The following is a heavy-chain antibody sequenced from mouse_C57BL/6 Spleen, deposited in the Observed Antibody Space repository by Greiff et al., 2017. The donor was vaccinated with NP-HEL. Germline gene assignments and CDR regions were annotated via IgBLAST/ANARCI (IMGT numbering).Heavy chain of an antibody. Sequence: EVKLVESEGGLVQPGSSMKLSCTASGFTFSDYYMAWVRQVPEKGLEWVANINYDGSSTYYLDSLKSRFIISRDNAKNILYLQMSSLKSEDTATYYCERGGYDYAAWFAYWGQGTLVTVSA. CDR3: ERGGYDYAAWFAY. V-gene: IGHV5-16*01. J-gene: IGHJ3*01. CDR1: GFTFSDYY. D-gene: IGHD2-4*01. CDR2: INYDGSST.